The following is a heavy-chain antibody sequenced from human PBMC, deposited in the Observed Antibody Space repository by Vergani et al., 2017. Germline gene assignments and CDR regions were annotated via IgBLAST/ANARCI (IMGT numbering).Heavy chain of an antibody. CDR2: IKQDGSEK. CDR1: GFTFSSYW. J-gene: IGHJ5*02. Sequence: EVQLVASGGGLVQPGGSLRLSCASSGFTFSSYWMSWVRQAPGKGLEWVANIKQDGSEKYYVDSVKGRFSISRDNAKNSLYLQMNSLRAEVTDVYYCASAVVAGWARWFDPWGQGTLVTVSS. CDR3: ASAVVAGWARWFDP. V-gene: IGHV3-7*01. D-gene: IGHD2-15*01.